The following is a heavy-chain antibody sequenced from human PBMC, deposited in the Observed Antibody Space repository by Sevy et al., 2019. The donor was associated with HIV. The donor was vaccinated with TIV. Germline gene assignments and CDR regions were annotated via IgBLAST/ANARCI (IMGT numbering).Heavy chain of an antibody. J-gene: IGHJ4*02. D-gene: IGHD1-20*01. CDR3: AREEDNWNYFDY. CDR2: ISSSSSYI. Sequence: GGSLRLSCAASGFTFSSYAMSWVRQAPGKGLEWVSAISSSSSYIYYADSVKGRFTISRDNAKNSLYLQMNSLRAEDTAVYYCAREEDNWNYFDYWGQGTLVTVSS. CDR1: GFTFSSYA. V-gene: IGHV3-21*01.